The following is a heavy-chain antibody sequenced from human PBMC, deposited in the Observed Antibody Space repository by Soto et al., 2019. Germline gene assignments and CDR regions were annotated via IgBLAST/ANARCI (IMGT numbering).Heavy chain of an antibody. CDR1: GFSLSTSGVG. D-gene: IGHD3-3*01. J-gene: IGHJ4*02. CDR2: IYSDDDK. Sequence: QITLKESGPTLVKPTQTLTLTCTFSGFSLSTSGVGVGWIRQPPGKALEWLALIYSDDDKRYSPSLKSRLTITKDTSKIQVVLTMTNMDPVDTATYYCAHFGVVIAFDYWGQGTLVTVSS. CDR3: AHFGVVIAFDY. V-gene: IGHV2-5*02.